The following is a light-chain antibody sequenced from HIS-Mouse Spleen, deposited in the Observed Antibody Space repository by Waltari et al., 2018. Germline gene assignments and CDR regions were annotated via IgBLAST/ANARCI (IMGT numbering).Light chain of an antibody. CDR3: CSYAGSSTWV. CDR1: SSDVGSYNL. Sequence: QSALTQPASVSGSPGQSITISCTGTSSDVGSYNLVSWYQQHPGKAPKLMIYGGSKQSAGVSNRFSGYKSGNTASLTISGLQAEDEADYYCCSYAGSSTWVFGGGTKLTVL. J-gene: IGLJ3*02. V-gene: IGLV2-23*01. CDR2: GGS.